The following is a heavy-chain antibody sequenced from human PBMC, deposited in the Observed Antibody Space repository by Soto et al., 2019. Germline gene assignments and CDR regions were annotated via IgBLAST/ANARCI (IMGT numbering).Heavy chain of an antibody. Sequence: ASVKVSCKASGYTFTGYYMHWVRQAPGQGLEWMGWINPNSGGTNYAQKFQGRVTMTRDTSISTVYMELSSLRSEDTAVYYCARSRAVAGTVNWFDPWGQGTLVTVSS. J-gene: IGHJ5*02. CDR1: GYTFTGYY. V-gene: IGHV1-2*02. D-gene: IGHD6-19*01. CDR2: INPNSGGT. CDR3: ARSRAVAGTVNWFDP.